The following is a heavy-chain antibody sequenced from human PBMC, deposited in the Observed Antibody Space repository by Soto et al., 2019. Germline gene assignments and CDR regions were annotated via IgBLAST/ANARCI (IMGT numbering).Heavy chain of an antibody. CDR3: ARGKLGYSSSTSCSTNWFGP. V-gene: IGHV4-38-2*01. Sequence: SETLSLTCAVSGYSISSGYYWGWIRQPPGKGLERIGSIYHSGSTYYNPSLKSRVSISADTSKNQFSLKLSSVTAADTSVYSCARGKLGYSSSTSCSTNWFGPWGQGTLVTVSS. J-gene: IGHJ5*02. CDR1: GYSISSGYY. CDR2: IYHSGST. D-gene: IGHD2-2*01.